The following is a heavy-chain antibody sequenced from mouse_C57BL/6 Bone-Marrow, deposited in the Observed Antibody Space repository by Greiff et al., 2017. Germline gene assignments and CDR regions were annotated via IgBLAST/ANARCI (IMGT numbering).Heavy chain of an antibody. D-gene: IGHD2-3*01. Sequence: VQGVESGAELARPGASVKLSCKASGYTFTSYGISWVKQRTGQGLEWIGEIYPRSGNTYYNEKFKGKATLTADKSSSTAYMELRSLTSEDSAVYFCARRWGFYDHYAMDYWGQGTSVTVSS. CDR3: ARRWGFYDHYAMDY. V-gene: IGHV1-81*01. CDR2: IYPRSGNT. J-gene: IGHJ4*01. CDR1: GYTFTSYG.